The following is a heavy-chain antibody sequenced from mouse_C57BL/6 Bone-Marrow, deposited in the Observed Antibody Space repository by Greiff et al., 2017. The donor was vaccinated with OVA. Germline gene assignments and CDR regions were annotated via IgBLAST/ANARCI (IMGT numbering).Heavy chain of an antibody. V-gene: IGHV1-64*01. D-gene: IGHD1-1*01. CDR3: ARDYYGSTFAY. CDR1: GYTFTSYW. Sequence: QVQLQQPGAELVKPGASVKLSCKASGYTFTSYWMHWVKQRPGQGLEWIGMIHPNSGSTNYNEKFKRKATLTVDKSSSTAYMQLSSLTSEDSAVYYCARDYYGSTFAYWGQGTLVTVSA. CDR2: IHPNSGST. J-gene: IGHJ3*01.